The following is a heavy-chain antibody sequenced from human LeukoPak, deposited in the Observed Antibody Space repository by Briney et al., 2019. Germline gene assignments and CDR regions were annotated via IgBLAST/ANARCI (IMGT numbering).Heavy chain of an antibody. CDR2: SYHSGST. D-gene: IGHD3-16*01. CDR1: GYSISSGYY. V-gene: IGHV4-38-2*01. J-gene: IGHJ4*02. CDR3: VRGMGDGDYLDY. Sequence: PSETLSLTCAVSGYSISSGYYWGWIRQPPGKGLECIGISYHSGSTYYNASLKSRVTISADTSKNQFCLKLSSVTAADTAVYYCVRGMGDGDYLDYWGEGTLVTVSS.